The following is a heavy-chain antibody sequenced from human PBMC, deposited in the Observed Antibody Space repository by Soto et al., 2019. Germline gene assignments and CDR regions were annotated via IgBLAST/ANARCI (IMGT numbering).Heavy chain of an antibody. J-gene: IGHJ5*02. Sequence: EVQLVESGEGLVQPGGSLRLSCAASGFIVGDNYRSWGRRAPGKGLEWISVIYSSGDTYYADSVKGRLTISRENSRNTLYLQINDLRVEDTAIYYCARDPGYGRGVSFDPWGQGIPVTVSS. CDR1: GFIVGDNY. CDR2: IYSSGDT. CDR3: ARDPGYGRGVSFDP. V-gene: IGHV3-66*01. D-gene: IGHD2-8*01.